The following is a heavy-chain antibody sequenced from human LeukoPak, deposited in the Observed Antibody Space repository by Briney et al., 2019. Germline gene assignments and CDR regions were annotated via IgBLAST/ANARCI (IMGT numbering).Heavy chain of an antibody. CDR1: GGSTSSSSYY. CDR3: ATNEWSGYYFEY. Sequence: SETLSLTCTVSGGSTSSSSYYWGWIRQPPGKGLEWIGSIYSSGSTYYNPSLKSRVTISVDTSKNHFSLKLSSVTAADTAVYYCATNEWSGYYFEYCGQGTLVPVSS. CDR2: IYSSGST. J-gene: IGHJ4*02. D-gene: IGHD3-3*01. V-gene: IGHV4-39*02.